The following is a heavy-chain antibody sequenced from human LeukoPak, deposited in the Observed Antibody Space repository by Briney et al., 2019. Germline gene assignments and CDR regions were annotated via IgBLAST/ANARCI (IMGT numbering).Heavy chain of an antibody. V-gene: IGHV4-31*03. CDR1: GVSISSNDYY. CDR3: ARGHRIYDSSGYLRVDAFDI. Sequence: PSQTLSLTCTVSGVSISSNDYYWSWIRQHPGKGLEWIGYIYYSGSTYYNPSLKSRVTISVDTSKNQFSLKLSSVTAADTAVYYCARGHRIYDSSGYLRVDAFDIWGQGTMVTVSS. D-gene: IGHD3-22*01. CDR2: IYYSGST. J-gene: IGHJ3*02.